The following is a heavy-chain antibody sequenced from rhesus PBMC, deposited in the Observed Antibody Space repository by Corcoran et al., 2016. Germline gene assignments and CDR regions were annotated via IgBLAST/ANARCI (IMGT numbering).Heavy chain of an antibody. Sequence: QVQLQESGPGLVKPSETLSLTCAVSGYSISSGYYWGWIRQPPGKGLEYIGYISGSSGSTYYNPSLNSRVTISKDTPKNQFSLKLSSVTAADTAVYYCARPPYGSSYTDSWGQGVLVTVSS. CDR2: ISGSSGST. J-gene: IGHJ4*01. CDR3: ARPPYGSSYTDS. CDR1: GYSISSGYY. V-gene: IGHV4-99*01. D-gene: IGHD4-29*01.